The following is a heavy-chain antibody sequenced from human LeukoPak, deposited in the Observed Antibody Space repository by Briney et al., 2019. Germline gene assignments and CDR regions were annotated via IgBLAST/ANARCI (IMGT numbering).Heavy chain of an antibody. Sequence: SEALSLTCTVSGGSISSYYWSWIRQPPGKGLEWIGYIYYSGSTNYNPSLKSRVTISVDTSKNQFSLKLSSVTAADTAVYYCARGGRGSSWDWFDPWGQGTLVTVSS. CDR1: GGSISSYY. D-gene: IGHD6-13*01. V-gene: IGHV4-59*01. J-gene: IGHJ5*02. CDR2: IYYSGST. CDR3: ARGGRGSSWDWFDP.